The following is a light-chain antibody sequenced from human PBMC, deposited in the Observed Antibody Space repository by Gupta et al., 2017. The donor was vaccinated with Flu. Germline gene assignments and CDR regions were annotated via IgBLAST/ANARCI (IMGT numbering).Light chain of an antibody. Sequence: PGQTDVITCSGDVLTEAGVYWYQQKAGPDPVVVRCKDSERQSGIHDRGSGSASDTTDTLTISGVQAEDAADSDCQKDDSDSNVIFGGGTRLTVV. CDR1: VLTEAG. CDR2: KDS. V-gene: IGLV3-25*03. J-gene: IGLJ2*01. CDR3: QKDDSDSNVI.